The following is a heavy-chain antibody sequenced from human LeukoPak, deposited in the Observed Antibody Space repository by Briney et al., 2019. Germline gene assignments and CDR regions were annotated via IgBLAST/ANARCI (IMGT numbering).Heavy chain of an antibody. D-gene: IGHD2-15*01. J-gene: IGHJ5*02. CDR3: ARAVRLGYCSGGSCYSRHWFDP. Sequence: KPSETLPLTCAVYGGSFSGYYWSWIRQPPGEGLEWIGEINHSGSTNYNPSLKSRVTISVDTSKNQFSLKLSSVTAADTAVYYCARAVRLGYCSGGSCYSRHWFDPWGQGTLVTVSS. V-gene: IGHV4-34*01. CDR1: GGSFSGYY. CDR2: INHSGST.